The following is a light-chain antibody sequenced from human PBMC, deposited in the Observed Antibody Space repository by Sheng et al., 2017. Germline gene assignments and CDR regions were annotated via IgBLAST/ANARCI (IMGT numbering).Light chain of an antibody. CDR2: DVF. Sequence: QSALTQPASVSGSPGQSITISCTGTSSDIGTYDYVSWYQQHPGKAPKLMIYDVFNRPSGVSNRFSGSKFGNTASLTVSGLQADDEADYYCSSYTNASPWVFGGGTKLTVL. CDR3: SSYTNASPWV. V-gene: IGLV2-14*03. J-gene: IGLJ3*02. CDR1: SSDIGTYDY.